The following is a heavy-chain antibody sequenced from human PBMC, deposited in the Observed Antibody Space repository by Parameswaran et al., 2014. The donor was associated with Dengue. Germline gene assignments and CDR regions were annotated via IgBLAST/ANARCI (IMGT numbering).Heavy chain of an antibody. CDR2: ISWNSGSI. J-gene: IGHJ4*02. D-gene: IGHD2-2*02. CDR1: GFTFDDYA. CDR3: AKDMAGYCSSTSCYTFDY. V-gene: IGHV3-9*01. Sequence: SLKISCAASGFTFDDYAMHWVRQAPGKGLEWVSGISWNSGSIGYADSVKGRFTISRDNAKNSLYLQMNSLRAEDTALYYCAKDMAGYCSSTSCYTFDYWGQGTLVTVSS.